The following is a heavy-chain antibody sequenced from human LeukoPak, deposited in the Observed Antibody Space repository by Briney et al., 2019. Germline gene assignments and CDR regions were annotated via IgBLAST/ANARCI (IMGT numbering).Heavy chain of an antibody. Sequence: GGSLRLSCAASGFTFSSYGMHWARKAPGKGLEWVAFISYDGSDKYYADSVKGRFTISRDNSKNTLYLQMASLRAEDTAVYYCAKDLQVTPDYWGQGALVTVSS. J-gene: IGHJ4*02. CDR2: ISYDGSDK. D-gene: IGHD2-21*02. CDR1: GFTFSSYG. CDR3: AKDLQVTPDY. V-gene: IGHV3-30*18.